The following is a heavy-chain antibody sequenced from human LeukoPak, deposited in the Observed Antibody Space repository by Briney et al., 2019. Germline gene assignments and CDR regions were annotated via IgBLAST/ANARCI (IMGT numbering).Heavy chain of an antibody. D-gene: IGHD5-24*01. J-gene: IGHJ4*02. CDR2: INHSGST. CDR3: ARALDGYSDY. Sequence: SETLSLTCAVYGGSFSGYYWSWIRQPPGKGLEWIGEINHSGSTNYNPSLKSRVTISVDTSKNQFSLKLSSVTAADTAVYYCARALDGYSDYWGQGTLVTVSS. V-gene: IGHV4-34*01. CDR1: GGSFSGYY.